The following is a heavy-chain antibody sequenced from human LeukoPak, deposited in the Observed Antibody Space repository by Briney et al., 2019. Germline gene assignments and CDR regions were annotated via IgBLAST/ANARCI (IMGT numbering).Heavy chain of an antibody. Sequence: RASVKVSCKASGYIFTSYGISWVRQAPGQGLEWMGWISAYNGNTNYAQKLQGRVTMTTDTSTSTAYMELRSLRSDDTAVYYCARDPIAAAGTGMYYFDYWGQGTLVTVSS. V-gene: IGHV1-18*01. CDR1: GYIFTSYG. CDR3: ARDPIAAAGTGMYYFDY. CDR2: ISAYNGNT. J-gene: IGHJ4*02. D-gene: IGHD6-13*01.